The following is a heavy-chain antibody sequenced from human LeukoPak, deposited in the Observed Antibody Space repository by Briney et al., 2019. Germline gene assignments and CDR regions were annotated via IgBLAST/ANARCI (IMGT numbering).Heavy chain of an antibody. CDR2: IYYTNT. J-gene: IGHJ2*01. CDR1: GGSIDDYY. D-gene: IGHD2-15*01. V-gene: IGHV4-59*01. CDR3: ARTPGGYGNTWYWYFDL. Sequence: PSQTLSLTCSVSGGSIDDYYWSWLRQPPGKGLEWIGYIYYTNTNYNPSLKSRVTISADTSKNQFSLRLNSVTAADTAVYFCARTPGGYGNTWYWYFDLSGRGALATVSS.